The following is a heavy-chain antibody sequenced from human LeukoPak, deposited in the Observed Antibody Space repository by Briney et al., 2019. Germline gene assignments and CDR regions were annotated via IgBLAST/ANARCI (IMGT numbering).Heavy chain of an antibody. CDR1: GFTFSVHY. CDR2: VRNKANTYST. V-gene: IGHV3-72*01. Sequence: AGGSLRLSCAASGFTFSVHYMDWVRQAPGKGLEWVGRVRNKANTYSTDYAASVRGRFTISRDDSKNSLYLQMNGLKTEDTAVYYCARAGGSGDYYSHYSDYWSQGTLVTVSS. D-gene: IGHD2-21*02. J-gene: IGHJ4*02. CDR3: ARAGGSGDYYSHYSDY.